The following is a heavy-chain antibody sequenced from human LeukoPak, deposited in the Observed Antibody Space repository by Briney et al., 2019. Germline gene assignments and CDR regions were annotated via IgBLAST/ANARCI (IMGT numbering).Heavy chain of an antibody. CDR2: IKHDGSEQ. Sequence: GGSLRLSCAASGFTFTSYWMSWMRQAPGKGLQWVANIKHDGSEQYYVDSVKGRFTISRDNDKNSLYLQMNSLGVEDTSVYYCKSGGAAPGRFDYWGQGVMVTVSS. J-gene: IGHJ4*02. D-gene: IGHD6-13*01. V-gene: IGHV3-7*01. CDR3: KSGGAAPGRFDY. CDR1: GFTFTSYW.